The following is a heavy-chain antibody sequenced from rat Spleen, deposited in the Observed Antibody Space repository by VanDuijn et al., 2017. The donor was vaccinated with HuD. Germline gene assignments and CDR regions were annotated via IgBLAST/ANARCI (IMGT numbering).Heavy chain of an antibody. CDR1: GFTFNYYW. D-gene: IGHD1-12*02. J-gene: IGHJ3*01. CDR2: ITHTDGST. V-gene: IGHV5-31*01. CDR3: ARYYDGTYYQNWFAF. Sequence: EVQLVESGGGLVQPGRSLKLSCITSGFTFNYYWMTWIRQAPGKGLEWVATITHTDGSTHYPDSVKGRFTISRDNAKSTLYLQMDSLRSEDTATYYCARYYDGTYYQNWFAFWGQGTLVTVSS.